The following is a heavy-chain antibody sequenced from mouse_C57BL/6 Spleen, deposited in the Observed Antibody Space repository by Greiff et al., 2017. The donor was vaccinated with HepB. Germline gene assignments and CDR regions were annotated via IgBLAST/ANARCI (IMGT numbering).Heavy chain of an antibody. CDR2: IDPSDSYT. CDR1: GYTFTSYW. J-gene: IGHJ3*01. D-gene: IGHD1-1*01. Sequence: QVQLQQPGAELVKPGASVKLSCKASGYTFTSYWMQWVKQRPGQGLEWIGEIDPSDSYTNYNQKFKGKATLTVDTSSSTAYMQLSSLTSEDSAVYYCARWDYYGSSPWFAYWGQGTLVTVSA. CDR3: ARWDYYGSSPWFAY. V-gene: IGHV1-50*01.